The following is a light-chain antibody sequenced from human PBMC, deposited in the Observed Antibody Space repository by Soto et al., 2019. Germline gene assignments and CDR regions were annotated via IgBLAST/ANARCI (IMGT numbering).Light chain of an antibody. Sequence: EIVLTQSPATLSLSPGERATLSCRASQSVNSYLAWYQQKAGQTPRLLIYDASNRATGMPARFSGSGSGTDFTLTINSLEPEDFAVYYCQQRSAWPLTFGGGTKVEIK. CDR3: QQRSAWPLT. CDR1: QSVNSY. J-gene: IGKJ4*01. CDR2: DAS. V-gene: IGKV3-11*01.